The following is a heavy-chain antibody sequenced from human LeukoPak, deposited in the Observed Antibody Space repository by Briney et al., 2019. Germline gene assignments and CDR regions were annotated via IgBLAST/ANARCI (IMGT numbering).Heavy chain of an antibody. J-gene: IGHJ2*01. CDR3: ARDRGDYCSGGSCYSYWYFDL. D-gene: IGHD2-15*01. CDR1: GGSISSYY. V-gene: IGHV4-59*01. CDR2: IYYSWST. Sequence: PSETLSLTCTVSGGSISSYYWSWIRQPPGKGLEWIGYIYYSWSTNYNPSLKSRVTISVDTSKNQFSLKLSSVTAADTAVYYCARDRGDYCSGGSCYSYWYFDLWGRGTLVTVSS.